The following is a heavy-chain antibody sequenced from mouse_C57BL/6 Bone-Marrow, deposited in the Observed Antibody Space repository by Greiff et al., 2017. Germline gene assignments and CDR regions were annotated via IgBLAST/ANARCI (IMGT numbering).Heavy chain of an antibody. CDR2: INPNNGGT. Sequence: EVQLQQSGPELVKPGASVKISCKASGYTFTDYYMNWVKQSHGKSLEWIGDINPNNGGTSYNQKFKGKATLTVDKSSSTAYMELRSLTSGASAVYYCARCPVYCDSSSYAMDYWGQGTSVTVSS. CDR3: ARCPVYCDSSSYAMDY. CDR1: GYTFTDYY. D-gene: IGHD1-1*01. J-gene: IGHJ4*01. V-gene: IGHV1-26*01.